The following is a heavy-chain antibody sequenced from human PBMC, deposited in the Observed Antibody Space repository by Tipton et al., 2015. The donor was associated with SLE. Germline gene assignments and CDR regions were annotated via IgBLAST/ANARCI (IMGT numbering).Heavy chain of an antibody. CDR1: GYTFTSYY. CDR2: INPSGGST. V-gene: IGHV1-46*01. D-gene: IGHD6-13*01. J-gene: IGHJ6*03. CDR3: ARNLGYRISYYYYMDV. Sequence: QSGAEVKKPGASVKVSCKASGYTFTSYYMHWVRQAPGQGLEWMGIINPSGGSTSYAQKFQGRVTMTRDTSTSTVYMELSSLRSEDTAVYYCARNLGYRISYYYYMDVWGKGTTVTVSS.